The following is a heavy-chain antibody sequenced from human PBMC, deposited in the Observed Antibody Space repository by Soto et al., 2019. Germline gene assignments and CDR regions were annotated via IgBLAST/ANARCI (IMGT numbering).Heavy chain of an antibody. Sequence: SETLSLTCAVYGGSFSGYYWNWIRQPPGKGLEWIGEIDHSVYTNYNTSLKSRVTISVDTSKNPFSLMLTSVTAADTAVYYCALVRDWFDPWGQGTLVTVSS. CDR3: ALVRDWFDP. D-gene: IGHD2-2*01. CDR2: IDHSVYT. J-gene: IGHJ5*02. V-gene: IGHV4-34*01. CDR1: GGSFSGYY.